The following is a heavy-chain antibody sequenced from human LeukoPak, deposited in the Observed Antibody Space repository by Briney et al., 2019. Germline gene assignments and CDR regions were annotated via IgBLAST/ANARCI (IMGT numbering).Heavy chain of an antibody. CDR1: GDSISSGGYY. V-gene: IGHV4-30-2*01. CDR3: AAQGATNFDY. D-gene: IGHD5-12*01. CDR2: IYHSGST. Sequence: PSETLSLTCTVSGDSISSGGYYWSWIRQPPGKGLEWIAYIYHSGSTSYNPSLKSRVTISVDRSKNQFSLNLSSVTAADTAVYYCAAQGATNFDYWGQGTLVTVSS. J-gene: IGHJ4*02.